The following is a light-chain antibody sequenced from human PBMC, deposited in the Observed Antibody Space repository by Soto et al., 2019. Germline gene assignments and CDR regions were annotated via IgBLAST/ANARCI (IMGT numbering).Light chain of an antibody. V-gene: IGLV2-14*01. CDR2: EVS. CDR3: SSYTSSSTH. CDR1: RSDVGGYNY. J-gene: IGLJ1*01. Sequence: QSVLTQPASVSGSPGQSITISCTGTRSDVGGYNYVSWYQQHPGKAPKLMIYEVSNRPSGVSNRFSGSKSGNTASLTISGLQAEDEADYYCSSYTSSSTHFXTGTKVTVL.